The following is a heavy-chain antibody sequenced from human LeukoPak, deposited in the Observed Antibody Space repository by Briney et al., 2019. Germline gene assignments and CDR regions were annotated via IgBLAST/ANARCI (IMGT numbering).Heavy chain of an antibody. Sequence: SETLSLTCTVSGGSISSGYYWGWIRQPPGKGLEWIGSIYHSGSTYYNPSLKSRVTISVDTSKNQFSLKLSSVTAADTAVYYCARLEDYYDSSGYYYYWGQGTLVTVSS. CDR1: GGSISSGYY. D-gene: IGHD3-22*01. V-gene: IGHV4-38-2*02. J-gene: IGHJ4*02. CDR2: IYHSGST. CDR3: ARLEDYYDSSGYYYY.